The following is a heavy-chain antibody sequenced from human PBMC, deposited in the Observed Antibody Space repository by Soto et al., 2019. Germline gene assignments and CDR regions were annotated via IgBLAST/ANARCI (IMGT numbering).Heavy chain of an antibody. D-gene: IGHD6-19*01. V-gene: IGHV1-69*06. CDR1: GGTFSSHA. CDR3: AIKGPLRRQSTKDYYYGMDV. J-gene: IGHJ6*02. CDR2: IIPIFGTA. Sequence: SVKVSCKASGGTFSSHAISWVRQAPGQGLEWMGGIIPIFGTANYAQKFQGRVTITADKSTSTAYMELSSLRSEDTAVYYCAIKGPLRRQSTKDYYYGMDVWGQGTTVTVSS.